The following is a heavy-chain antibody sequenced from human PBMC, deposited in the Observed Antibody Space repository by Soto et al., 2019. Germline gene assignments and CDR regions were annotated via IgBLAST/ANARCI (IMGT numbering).Heavy chain of an antibody. V-gene: IGHV3-30*18. CDR2: ISYDGSNK. D-gene: IGHD4-17*01. J-gene: IGHJ3*02. CDR1: GFTFSSYG. CDR3: AKDLDPALTTVTTWAFDI. Sequence: QVHLVESGGGVVQPGRSLRLSCAASGFTFSSYGMHWVRQAPGKGLEWVAVISYDGSNKYFADSVKGRFTVSRDNSKNTLYLQMNSLRAEDTAVYYCAKDLDPALTTVTTWAFDIWGQGTMVTVSS.